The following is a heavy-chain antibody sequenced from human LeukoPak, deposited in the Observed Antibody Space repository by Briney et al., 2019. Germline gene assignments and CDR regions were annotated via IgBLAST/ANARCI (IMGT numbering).Heavy chain of an antibody. Sequence: GGSLRLSCAASGFTFSSHWMHWVRQAPGKGLEWVAVIWYDGSNKYYADSVKGRFTISRDNSKNTLYLQMNSLRAEDTAVYYCARDKHSSSSFGDYWGQGTLVTVSS. CDR2: IWYDGSNK. CDR1: GFTFSSHW. CDR3: ARDKHSSSSFGDY. D-gene: IGHD6-6*01. V-gene: IGHV3-33*08. J-gene: IGHJ4*02.